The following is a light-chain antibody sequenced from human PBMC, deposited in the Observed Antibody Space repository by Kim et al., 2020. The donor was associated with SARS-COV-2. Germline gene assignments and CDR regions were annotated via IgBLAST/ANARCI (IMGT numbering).Light chain of an antibody. Sequence: QSALTQPASVSGSPGQSITISCTGTSSDVGGYNYVSWYQQHPGKAPKLMIYDVSNRPSGVSNRFSGSKSGTTASLTISGLQAEDEADYYCSSYTSSSLVVFGGGTQLTVL. CDR2: DVS. V-gene: IGLV2-14*03. CDR3: SSYTSSSLVV. CDR1: SSDVGGYNY. J-gene: IGLJ2*01.